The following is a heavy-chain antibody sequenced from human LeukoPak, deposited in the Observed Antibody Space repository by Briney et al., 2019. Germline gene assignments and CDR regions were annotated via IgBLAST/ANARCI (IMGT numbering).Heavy chain of an antibody. CDR1: GGSISRSSYY. CDR2: VNLQGGT. V-gene: IGHV4-39*07. Sequence: PSETLSLTCSLSGGSISRSSYYWGWLRQPPGKGLEWIGEVNLQGGTNYNPSLLRRVAISVDTSANHVSLQMTSVTAADTAVYYCAREGGSYRPLDYSGQGTLVTVSS. CDR3: AREGGSYRPLDY. D-gene: IGHD3-16*02. J-gene: IGHJ4*02.